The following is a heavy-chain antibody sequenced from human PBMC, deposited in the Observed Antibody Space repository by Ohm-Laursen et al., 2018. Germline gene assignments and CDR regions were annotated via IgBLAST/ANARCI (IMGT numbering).Heavy chain of an antibody. CDR1: GDSITSYF. Sequence: GTLSLACIVSGDSITSYFWSWIRQSPGKRLEWIGYVSYSGSTSYNPTLKSRVTISVDTSKSQFSLRLSSVTAADTAVYYCARGVGRFSSNLDYWGPGTVVTVST. CDR2: VSYSGST. D-gene: IGHD1-14*01. J-gene: IGHJ4*01. CDR3: ARGVGRFSSNLDY. V-gene: IGHV4-59*01.